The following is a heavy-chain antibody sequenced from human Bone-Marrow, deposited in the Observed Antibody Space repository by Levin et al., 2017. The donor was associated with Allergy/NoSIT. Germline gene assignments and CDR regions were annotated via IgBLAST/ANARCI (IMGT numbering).Heavy chain of an antibody. CDR3: ARDIRPPYDTDWSSAAFDI. CDR2: ISYDGNNQ. D-gene: IGHD3-9*01. V-gene: IGHV3-30*14. CDR1: EFPFSSYA. J-gene: IGHJ3*02. Sequence: GGSLRLSCAASEFPFSSYAMHWVRQAPGKGLEWVAVISYDGNNQYYADSVKGRFTISRGNSWDTLYLQMNSLRPEDTAVYYCARDIRPPYDTDWSSAAFDIWGQGTVVTVSS.